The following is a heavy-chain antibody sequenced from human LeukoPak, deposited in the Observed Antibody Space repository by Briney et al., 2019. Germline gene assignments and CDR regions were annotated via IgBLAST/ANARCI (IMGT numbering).Heavy chain of an antibody. CDR3: ARDNSVGGIAWWFDP. J-gene: IGHJ5*02. CDR2: INPTGTTT. V-gene: IGHV1-46*01. CDR1: GYTFINHW. Sequence: GASVKVSCKASGYTFINHWMHWVRQAPGQGLEWVGLINPTGTTTLYAQKFQGRITLTRDMSATTDCMELSSLTSEDTAVYYCARDNSVGGIAWWFDPWGQGTLVTVSS. D-gene: IGHD1-26*01.